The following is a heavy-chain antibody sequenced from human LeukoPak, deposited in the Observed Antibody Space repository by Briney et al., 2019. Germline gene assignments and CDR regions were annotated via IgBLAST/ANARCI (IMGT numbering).Heavy chain of an antibody. CDR3: AREGLTTIGVIDV. D-gene: IGHD1-1*01. J-gene: IGHJ6*03. V-gene: IGHV4-59*13. CDR1: GASICSYY. CDR2: IYYSGNT. Sequence: PSETLSLTCSVSGASICSYYWIWLRQPRGKGPEWLGTIYYSGNTKYNSSLKSRVSILADTSNNQFSLRLSSVTAADTAVYYCAREGLTTIGVIDVWGKGTTVTVSS.